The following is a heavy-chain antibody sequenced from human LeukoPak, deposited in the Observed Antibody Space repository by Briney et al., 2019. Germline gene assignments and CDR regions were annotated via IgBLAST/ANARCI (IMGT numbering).Heavy chain of an antibody. CDR2: IYYSGST. J-gene: IGHJ6*02. Sequence: PSETLSLTCTVSGGSITYYYWSWIRQAPGKGLEWIGYIYYSGSTDYNPSLKSRVTKSVDTSKNQFSLKLSSVTAADTAVYYCARDGKISPYYGMDVWGQGTTVTVSS. D-gene: IGHD1-26*01. CDR1: GGSITYYY. V-gene: IGHV4-59*01. CDR3: ARDGKISPYYGMDV.